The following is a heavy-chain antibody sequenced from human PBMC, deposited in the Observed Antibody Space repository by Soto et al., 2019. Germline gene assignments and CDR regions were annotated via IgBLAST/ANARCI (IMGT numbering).Heavy chain of an antibody. CDR2: IYYSGST. Sequence: ASETLSLTCTVSGGSISSYYWSWIRQPPGKGLEWIGYIYYSGSTNYNPSLKSRVTISVDTSKNQFSLKLSSVTAADTAVYYCARDKGGASFDYWGQGTLVTVSS. CDR1: GGSISSYY. J-gene: IGHJ4*02. V-gene: IGHV4-59*01. CDR3: ARDKGGASFDY. D-gene: IGHD1-26*01.